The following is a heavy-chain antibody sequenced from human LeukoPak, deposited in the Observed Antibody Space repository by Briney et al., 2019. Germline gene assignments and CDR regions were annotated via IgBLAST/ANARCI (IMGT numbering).Heavy chain of an antibody. D-gene: IGHD2-21*01. CDR1: GFTFSSSS. V-gene: IGHV3-48*01. Sequence: GGSLRLSCAASGFTFSSSSMNWVRQAPEKGPEWVSYISTSGGTIYYADSVKGRFTISRDNAKNSLYLQMDSLRAEDTAVYYCARHIPFDCWGQGTLVTVSS. CDR2: ISTSGGTI. CDR3: ARHIPFDC. J-gene: IGHJ4*02.